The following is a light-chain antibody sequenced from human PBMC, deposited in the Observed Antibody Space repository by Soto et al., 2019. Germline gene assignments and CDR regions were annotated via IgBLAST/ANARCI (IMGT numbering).Light chain of an antibody. CDR1: QSINAN. V-gene: IGKV3-15*01. CDR2: DAS. J-gene: IGKJ3*01. CDR3: QQYGSSPFT. Sequence: EIVISQFPSTLSVSPGERATLSCRASQSINANLAWYQQKPGQAPRLLIYDASIRATGIPARFSGSGSGTDFTLTISRLEPEDFAVYYCQQYGSSPFTFGPGTKVDI.